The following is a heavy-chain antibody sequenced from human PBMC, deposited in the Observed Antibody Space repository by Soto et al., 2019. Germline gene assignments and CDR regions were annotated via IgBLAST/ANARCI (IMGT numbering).Heavy chain of an antibody. Sequence: SETLSLTCTVSGGSISSYYWSWVRQPPGKGLEWIGYIYYSGSTNYNPSLKSRVTISVDTSKNQFSLKLSSVTAADTAVYYCARATLYWTLYYYYGMDVWGQGTTVTVSS. CDR1: GGSISSYY. CDR2: IYYSGST. CDR3: ARATLYWTLYYYYGMDV. J-gene: IGHJ6*02. V-gene: IGHV4-59*01. D-gene: IGHD1-1*01.